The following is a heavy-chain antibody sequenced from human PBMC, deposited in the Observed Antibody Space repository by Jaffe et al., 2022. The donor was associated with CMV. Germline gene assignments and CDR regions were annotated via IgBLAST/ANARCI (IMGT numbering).Heavy chain of an antibody. Sequence: EVQLVESGGGLVKPGGSLRLSCAASGFTFSSYSMNWVRQAPGKGLEWVSSISSSSSYIYYADSVKGRFTISRDNAKNSLYLQMNSLRAEDTAVYYCARDALVVTNNWFDPWGQGTLVTVSS. CDR3: ARDALVVTNNWFDP. D-gene: IGHD3-22*01. J-gene: IGHJ5*02. V-gene: IGHV3-21*01. CDR1: GFTFSSYS. CDR2: ISSSSSYI.